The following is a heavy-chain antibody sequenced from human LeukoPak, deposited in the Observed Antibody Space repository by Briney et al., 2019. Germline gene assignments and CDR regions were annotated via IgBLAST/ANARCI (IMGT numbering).Heavy chain of an antibody. D-gene: IGHD6-19*01. CDR1: GGSISDNY. CDR2: AYYSGHT. J-gene: IGHJ4*02. CDR3: ARVFYSSGWSSFDY. Sequence: PSETLSLTCTVSGGSISDNYWSWIRQPPGKGLEWIGYAYYSGHTNYNSSLKSRVTMSLDTSKSQFSLRLSSVTAADTAVYYCARVFYSSGWSSFDYWGQGTLVTVSS. V-gene: IGHV4-59*08.